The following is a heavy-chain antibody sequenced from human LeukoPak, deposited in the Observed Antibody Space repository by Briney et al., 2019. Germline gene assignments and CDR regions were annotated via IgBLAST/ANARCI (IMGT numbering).Heavy chain of an antibody. D-gene: IGHD2-2*01. CDR2: ISGSGTTI. V-gene: IGHV3-48*03. CDR3: ARKYCSTTSCLFDN. Sequence: GGSLRLSRAASGFTFSSSEMNWGRQAPGKGLQWVLVISGSGTTIYYADSVKGRFTISRDNAKNSLYLQMNSLRAEDTAVYYCARKYCSTTSCLFDNWGQGTLVTVSS. CDR1: GFTFSSSE. J-gene: IGHJ4*02.